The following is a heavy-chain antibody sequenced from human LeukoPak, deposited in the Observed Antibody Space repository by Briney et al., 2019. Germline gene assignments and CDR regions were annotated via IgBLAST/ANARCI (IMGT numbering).Heavy chain of an antibody. D-gene: IGHD6-13*01. V-gene: IGHV1-18*01. CDR2: ISTYSGNT. J-gene: IGHJ5*02. CDR3: PTDGRGHWDTRIWYLGNWFDP. Sequence: GASVKVPCKASGYTLTTYGISWVRQAPGQGPEWMGWISTYSGNTQYAQELQGRVTLTTDTSTSTAYKDLRSLRSDDWVVAYCPTDGRGHWDTRIWYLGNWFDPWGQGTLVTVSS. CDR1: GYTLTTYG.